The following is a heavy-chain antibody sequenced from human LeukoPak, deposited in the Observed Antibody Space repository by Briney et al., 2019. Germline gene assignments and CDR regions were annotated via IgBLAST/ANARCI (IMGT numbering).Heavy chain of an antibody. Sequence: PGGALRLSCAASGFTVSSNYMSWVRQAPGKGLEWVSVIYSGGSTYYADSVKGRFTISRDNSKNTLYLQMNSLRAKDTAVYYCARDSSGWYWFDPWGQGTLVTVSS. CDR2: IYSGGST. D-gene: IGHD6-19*01. J-gene: IGHJ5*02. CDR1: GFTVSSNY. V-gene: IGHV3-53*01. CDR3: ARDSSGWYWFDP.